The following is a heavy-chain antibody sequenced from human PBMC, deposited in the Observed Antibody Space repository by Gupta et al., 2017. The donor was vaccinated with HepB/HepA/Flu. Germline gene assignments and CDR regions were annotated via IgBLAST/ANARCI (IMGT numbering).Heavy chain of an antibody. J-gene: IGHJ3*02. Sequence: EVQLVESGGGLVQPGGSLRLSCAASGFTFSSYSMRWVRQAPGKGLEWVTYITGPSSTIYYADSVKGRFTISRDNAKNSLYLQMNSLRDEDTAVYYCARDKQLGIFAFDIWGQGTMVTVSS. D-gene: IGHD6-13*01. CDR1: GFTFSSYS. CDR2: ITGPSSTI. CDR3: ARDKQLGIFAFDI. V-gene: IGHV3-48*02.